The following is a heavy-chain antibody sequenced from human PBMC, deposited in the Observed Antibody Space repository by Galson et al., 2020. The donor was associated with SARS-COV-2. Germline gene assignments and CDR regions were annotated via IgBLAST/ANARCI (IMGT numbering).Heavy chain of an antibody. V-gene: IGHV4-34*01. Sequence: SETLSLTCAVYGGSFSGYFWSWIRQPPGKGLEWIGEVNNSGSTNYNPSLKSRVTISVDTSKNQFSLKLSSVTAADTAVYYCARGLDGTGRFNGWDYWGQGTLVTVSS. D-gene: IGHD2-8*02. CDR2: VNNSGST. CDR3: ARGLDGTGRFNGWDY. CDR1: GGSFSGYF. J-gene: IGHJ4*02.